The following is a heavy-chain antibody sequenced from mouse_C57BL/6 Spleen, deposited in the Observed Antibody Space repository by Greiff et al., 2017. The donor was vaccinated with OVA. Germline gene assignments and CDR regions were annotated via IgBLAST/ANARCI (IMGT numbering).Heavy chain of an antibody. J-gene: IGHJ3*01. CDR2: INPNNGGT. Sequence: EVQGVESGPELVKPGASVKIPCKASGYTFTDYNMDWVKQSHGKSLEWIGDINPNNGGTIYNQKFKGKATLTVDKSSSTAYMELRSLTSEDTAVYYGARGGYDYGGFAYWGQGTLVTVSA. CDR1: GYTFTDYN. D-gene: IGHD2-4*01. CDR3: ARGGYDYGGFAY. V-gene: IGHV1-18*01.